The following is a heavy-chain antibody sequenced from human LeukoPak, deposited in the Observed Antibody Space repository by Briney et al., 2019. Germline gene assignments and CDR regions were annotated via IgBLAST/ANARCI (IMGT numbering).Heavy chain of an antibody. V-gene: IGHV3-53*01. CDR2: FYVGGAT. J-gene: IGHJ4*02. CDR1: GFSVTNNY. Sequence: GGSLRLSCAVSGFSVTNNYMSWVRQAPGKGLEWVSVFYVGGATYYADSVKGRFTIDRDNSENTLYLQMKSVRAEDTAVYYCARGDGYNFFDYWGQGTLVSVSS. D-gene: IGHD5-24*01. CDR3: ARGDGYNFFDY.